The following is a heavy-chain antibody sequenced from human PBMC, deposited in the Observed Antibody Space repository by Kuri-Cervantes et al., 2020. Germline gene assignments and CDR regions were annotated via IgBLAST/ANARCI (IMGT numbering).Heavy chain of an antibody. CDR1: GYTFTSYG. V-gene: IGHV1-3*01. CDR3: SRDQAGASFY. J-gene: IGHJ4*02. CDR2: INAGNGNT. D-gene: IGHD1-26*01. Sequence: ASVKVSCKASGYTFTSYGISWVRQAPGQRLEWMGWINAGNGNTKYSQKFQGRVTITRDTSASTAYMELSSLRSEDTAVYYCSRDQAGASFYWGQGTLVTVSS.